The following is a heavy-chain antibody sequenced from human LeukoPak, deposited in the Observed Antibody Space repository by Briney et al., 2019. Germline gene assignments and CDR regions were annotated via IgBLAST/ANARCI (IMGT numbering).Heavy chain of an antibody. CDR2: INHSGST. CDR1: GGSFSGYY. V-gene: IGHV4-34*01. J-gene: IGHJ3*02. D-gene: IGHD6-25*01. CDR3: AGTIAATHGGAFDI. Sequence: SETLSLTCAVYGGSFSGYYWSWIRQPPGKGLEWIGEINHSGSTNYNPSLKSRVTISVDTSKNQFSLKLSSVTAADTAVHYCAGTIAATHGGAFDIWGQGTMVTVSS.